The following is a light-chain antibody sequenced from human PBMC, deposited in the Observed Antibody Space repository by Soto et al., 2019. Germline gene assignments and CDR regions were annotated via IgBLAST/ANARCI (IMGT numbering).Light chain of an antibody. J-gene: IGLJ2*01. CDR1: NSDVGGYNR. CDR2: EGT. Sequence: QSVPTQPASVSGSPGQSITISCTGTNSDVGGYNRVSWYQQHPGKAPKLMIYEGTKRPSGVSNRFSGSKSGNTASLTISGLQAEDEADYFCCSFAGGRTFRFGGGTKVTVL. V-gene: IGLV2-23*03. CDR3: CSFAGGRTFR.